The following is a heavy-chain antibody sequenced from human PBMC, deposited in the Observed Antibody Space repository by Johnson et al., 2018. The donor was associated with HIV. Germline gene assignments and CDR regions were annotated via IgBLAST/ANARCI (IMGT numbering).Heavy chain of an antibody. CDR1: GFTFSSYA. V-gene: IGHV3-23*04. CDR3: ARDWGRFGQLGGDAFDI. Sequence: VQLVESGGGLVQPGGSLRLSCAASGFTFSSYAMSWVRQAPGKGLEWVSAISGSGGSTYYADSVKGRFTISRDNSKNTLYLQMNSLRAEDTALYYCARDWGRFGQLGGDAFDIWGQGTKVTVSS. CDR2: ISGSGGST. D-gene: IGHD3-16*01. J-gene: IGHJ3*02.